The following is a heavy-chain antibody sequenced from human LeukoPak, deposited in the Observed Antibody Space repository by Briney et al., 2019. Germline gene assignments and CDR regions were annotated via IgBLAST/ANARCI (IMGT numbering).Heavy chain of an antibody. D-gene: IGHD4/OR15-4a*01. CDR1: GFTFDDYA. J-gene: IGHJ6*02. Sequence: GGSLRLSCAASGFTFDDYAMHWVRQAPGKGLEWVSGINWNSGSIGYADSVKGRFSISRDNAKNSLFLQMNNLTPGDTALYYCAKDVTMGYYYAMDVWGQGTTVTVSS. CDR3: AKDVTMGYYYAMDV. V-gene: IGHV3-9*01. CDR2: INWNSGSI.